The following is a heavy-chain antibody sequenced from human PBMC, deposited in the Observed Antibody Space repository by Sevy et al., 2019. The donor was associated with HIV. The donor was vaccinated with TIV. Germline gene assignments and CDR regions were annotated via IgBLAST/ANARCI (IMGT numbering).Heavy chain of an antibody. D-gene: IGHD3-16*01. CDR3: AGESRGGLEGFDI. Sequence: GGSLRLSCAASGFTFSTYWMHWVRQAPGKGLVWVSRINSDGNYRSYVESVEGRFTISRDNAQNTLFLQMSSLRVEDTAVYYCAGESRGGLEGFDIWGQGTMVTVSS. CDR2: INSDGNYR. V-gene: IGHV3-74*01. CDR1: GFTFSTYW. J-gene: IGHJ3*02.